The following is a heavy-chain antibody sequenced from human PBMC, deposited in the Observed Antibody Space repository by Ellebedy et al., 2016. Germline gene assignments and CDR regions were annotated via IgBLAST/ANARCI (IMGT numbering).Heavy chain of an antibody. V-gene: IGHV3-15*01. CDR3: TTVPWVREWYYYYMDV. CDR2: IKSKTDGGTT. J-gene: IGHJ6*03. CDR1: GFTFSNAW. D-gene: IGHD2-8*01. Sequence: GGSLRLXCAASGFTFSNAWMSWVRQAPGKGLEWVGRIKSKTDGGTTDYAAPVKGRFTISRDDSKNTLYLQMNSLKTEDTAVYYCTTVPWVREWYYYYMDVWGKGTTVTVSS.